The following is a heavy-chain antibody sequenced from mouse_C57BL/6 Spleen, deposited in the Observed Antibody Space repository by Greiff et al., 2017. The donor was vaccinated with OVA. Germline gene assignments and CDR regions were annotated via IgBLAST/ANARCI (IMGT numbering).Heavy chain of an antibody. Sequence: EVKVEESGGGLVQPKGSLKLSCAASGFSFNTYAMNWVRQAPGKGLEWVARIRSKSNNYATYYADSVKDRFTISRDDSESMLYLQMNNLKTEDTAMYYCVRGSYYGSSYYLDYWGQGTTLTVSS. J-gene: IGHJ2*01. D-gene: IGHD1-1*01. V-gene: IGHV10-1*01. CDR3: VRGSYYGSSYYLDY. CDR2: IRSKSNNYAT. CDR1: GFSFNTYA.